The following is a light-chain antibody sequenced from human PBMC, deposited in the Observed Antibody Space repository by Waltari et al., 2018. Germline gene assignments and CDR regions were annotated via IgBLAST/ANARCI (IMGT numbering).Light chain of an antibody. CDR2: SNN. J-gene: IGLJ2*01. V-gene: IGLV1-44*01. CDR1: SSNIGSNV. CDR3: AAWDDSLNGHVV. Sequence: QSVLTQPPSASGTPGQRVTISCSGGSSNIGSNVVNWYQQLPGSAPKLLIQSNNQRPSGVPDRFSGSKSGTSASLAISGLQSADEADYYCAAWDDSLNGHVVFGGGTKLTVL.